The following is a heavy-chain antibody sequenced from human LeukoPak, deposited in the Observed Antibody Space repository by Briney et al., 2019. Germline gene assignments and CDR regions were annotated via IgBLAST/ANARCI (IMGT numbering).Heavy chain of an antibody. CDR2: IYYSGST. CDR3: ARGGVYKNWFDP. D-gene: IGHD2-8*02. CDR1: GGSISSYY. J-gene: IGHJ5*02. Sequence: PSETLSLTCTVSGGSISSYYWSWIRQPPGKGLEWIGYIYYSGSTNYNPSLKSRVTISVDTSKNQFSLKLSSVTAADTAVYYCARGGVYKNWFDPWGQGTLVPSPQ. V-gene: IGHV4-59*08.